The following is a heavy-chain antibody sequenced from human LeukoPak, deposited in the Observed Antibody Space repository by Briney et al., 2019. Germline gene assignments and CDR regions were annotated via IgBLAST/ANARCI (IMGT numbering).Heavy chain of an antibody. J-gene: IGHJ4*02. V-gene: IGHV1-2*02. D-gene: IGHD6-19*01. CDR2: INTISGGT. Sequence: ASVKLSCKASGYTFTGYYMHWVRQAPGQGLEWLGWINTISGGTNYAQKFQGRVTMTRDTSISTAYIELSRLTSDDTAVYYCARGREVAGTVGYWGQGTLVTVSS. CDR1: GYTFTGYY. CDR3: ARGREVAGTVGY.